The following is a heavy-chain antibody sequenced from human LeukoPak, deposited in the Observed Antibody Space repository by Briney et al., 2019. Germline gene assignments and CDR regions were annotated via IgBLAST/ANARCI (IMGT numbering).Heavy chain of an antibody. J-gene: IGHJ5*02. CDR1: GYTFTNYY. V-gene: IGHV1-46*01. Sequence: ASVKVSCKASGYTFTNYYMHWVRQAPGQGLEWMGMINPSGGSTSYAQKFQGKVTMTRDTSTSTVYMELSSLRSEDTAVYYCARESSIMITFGGVSRLDPWGQGTLVTVSS. D-gene: IGHD3-16*01. CDR3: ARESSIMITFGGVSRLDP. CDR2: INPSGGST.